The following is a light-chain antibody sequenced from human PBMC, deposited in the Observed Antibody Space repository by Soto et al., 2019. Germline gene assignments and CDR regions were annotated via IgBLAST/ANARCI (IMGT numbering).Light chain of an antibody. CDR3: QQYSVWPLT. V-gene: IGKV3D-15*01. Sequence: EIVLTQSPATLSVSPGEIAALSCRASQSVSNNLAWYQQKPGQPPRLLIFGASTRATGIPARFSGSGSEAEFALTISTLQSEDFAVYYCQQYSVWPLTFGGGPKVEIK. CDR2: GAS. CDR1: QSVSNN. J-gene: IGKJ4*01.